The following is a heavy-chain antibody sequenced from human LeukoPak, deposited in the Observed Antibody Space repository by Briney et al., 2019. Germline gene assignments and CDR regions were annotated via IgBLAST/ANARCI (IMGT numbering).Heavy chain of an antibody. Sequence: GGSLRLSCAASGFTFSSYAMSWVRQAPGKGLEWVSAISGSGGSTYYADSVKGRFTISRDNSKNTLYLQMNSQRAEDTAVYYCAKDREDIVVVVHFDYWGQGTLVTVSS. CDR3: AKDREDIVVVVHFDY. CDR2: ISGSGGST. D-gene: IGHD2-15*01. CDR1: GFTFSSYA. J-gene: IGHJ4*02. V-gene: IGHV3-23*01.